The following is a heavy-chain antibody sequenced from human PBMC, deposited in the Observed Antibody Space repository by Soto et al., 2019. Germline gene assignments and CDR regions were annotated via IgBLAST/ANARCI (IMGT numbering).Heavy chain of an antibody. CDR1: GDSVSSNDAA. CDR3: ARGPGILNP. J-gene: IGHJ5*02. V-gene: IGHV6-1*01. CDR2: TYYRSTWYS. Sequence: QVQLQQSGPGLVKPSQTLSLTCSISGDSVSSNDAAWNWIRQSPSKGLEWLGRTYYRSTWYSVYPMSEKGRKPIKPDTTQNQFSQPRDSMTPYNTAVYYCARGPGILNPWGQGTLVTVSA. D-gene: IGHD3-9*01.